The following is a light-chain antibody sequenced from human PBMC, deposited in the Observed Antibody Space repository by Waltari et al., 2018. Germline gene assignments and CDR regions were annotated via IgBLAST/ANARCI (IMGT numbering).Light chain of an antibody. CDR3: QEYDSLPVT. CDR1: QSVKNN. J-gene: IGKJ4*01. Sequence: DIQMTQSPSPMSTSVAARIPITCRTSQSVKNNWAWYQQKPGKAPKVLIHKASRLEGGVPSRFSGSGYGTEFTLTISSLQPDDFATYYCQEYDSLPVTFGGGTRVEIK. V-gene: IGKV1-5*03. CDR2: KAS.